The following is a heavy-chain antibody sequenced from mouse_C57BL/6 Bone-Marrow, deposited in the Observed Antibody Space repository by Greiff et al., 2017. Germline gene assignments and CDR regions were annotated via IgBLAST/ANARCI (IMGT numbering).Heavy chain of an antibody. D-gene: IGHD2-4*01. CDR2: FYPGSGSI. J-gene: IGHJ2*01. CDR1: GYIFTEYT. Sequence: VQLQQSGAELVKPGASVKLSCKASGYIFTEYTIHWVKQRSGQGLEWIGWFYPGSGSIKYNERFKYKATLTADKSSNTVYMALSRLTSEDSAVYFCARHERYYDYEGYFDYWGQGTTLTVSS. V-gene: IGHV1-62-2*01. CDR3: ARHERYYDYEGYFDY.